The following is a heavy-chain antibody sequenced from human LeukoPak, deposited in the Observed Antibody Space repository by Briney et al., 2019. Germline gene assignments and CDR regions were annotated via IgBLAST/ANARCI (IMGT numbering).Heavy chain of an antibody. CDR2: ISGSGGST. V-gene: IGHV3-23*01. J-gene: IGHJ4*02. D-gene: IGHD6-13*01. CDR1: GFTFSSYA. CDR3: AKGGWEQQLDAYFDY. Sequence: PGGSLRLSCAASGFTFSSYAMSWVRQAPGKGLEWVSAISGSGGSTYYADSVKGRFTISRGNSKNTLYLQMNSLRAEDTAVYYCAKGGWEQQLDAYFDYWGQGTLVTVSS.